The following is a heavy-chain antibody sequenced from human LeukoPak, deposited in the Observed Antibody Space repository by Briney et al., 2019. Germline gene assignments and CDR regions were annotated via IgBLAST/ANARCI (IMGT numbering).Heavy chain of an antibody. J-gene: IGHJ5*02. D-gene: IGHD2-21*02. CDR3: ARVGVKAYCGGDCYS. Sequence: GGSLRLSCAASGFTFSSYSMNWVRQAPGKGPEWVSSISSSSSYIYYADSVKGRFTISRDNAKNSLYLQMNSLRAEDTAVYCCARVGVKAYCGGDCYSWGQGTLVTVSS. CDR2: ISSSSSYI. V-gene: IGHV3-21*01. CDR1: GFTFSSYS.